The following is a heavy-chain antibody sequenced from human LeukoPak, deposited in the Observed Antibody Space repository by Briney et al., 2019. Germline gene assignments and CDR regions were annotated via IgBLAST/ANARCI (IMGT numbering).Heavy chain of an antibody. CDR3: AREPSGSYRPDAFDI. V-gene: IGHV4-38-2*02. Sequence: SETLSLTCTVSGYSISSGYYWGWIRQPPGKGLEWIGSICQSGSTYYNPSLKSRVTISVDTSKNQFSLKLSSVTAADTAVYYCAREPSGSYRPDAFDIWGQGTMVTVSS. J-gene: IGHJ3*02. CDR1: GYSISSGYY. D-gene: IGHD1-26*01. CDR2: ICQSGST.